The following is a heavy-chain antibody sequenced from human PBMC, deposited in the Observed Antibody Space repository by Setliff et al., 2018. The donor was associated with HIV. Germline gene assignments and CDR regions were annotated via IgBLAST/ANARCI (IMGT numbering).Heavy chain of an antibody. Sequence: ASVKVSCKTSGYSFSSHPIHWVRQAPGQRPEWMGWIKTGNGDTQYSQKFRDRVTITRDTSADTVYMELSSLRSEDTAVYYCARDRCDSVKCYLYNWYDPWGQGTLVTVSS. CDR3: ARDRCDSVKCYLYNWYDP. D-gene: IGHD3-22*01. CDR2: IKTGNGDT. J-gene: IGHJ5*02. V-gene: IGHV1-3*04. CDR1: GYSFSSHP.